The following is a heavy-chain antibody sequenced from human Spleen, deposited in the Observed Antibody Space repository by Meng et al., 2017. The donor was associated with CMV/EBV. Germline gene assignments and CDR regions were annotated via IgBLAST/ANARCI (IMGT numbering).Heavy chain of an antibody. Sequence: PVQVACPGLVKPSETLSLTCTVSGGSISSSSYYWGWIRQPPGKGLEWIGSIYYSGSTYYNPSLKSRVTISVDTSKNQFSLKLSSVTAADTAVYYCARVYDSSGYYPLYWYFDLWGRGTLVTVSS. J-gene: IGHJ2*01. CDR2: IYYSGST. V-gene: IGHV4-39*07. CDR1: GGSISSSSYY. CDR3: ARVYDSSGYYPLYWYFDL. D-gene: IGHD3-22*01.